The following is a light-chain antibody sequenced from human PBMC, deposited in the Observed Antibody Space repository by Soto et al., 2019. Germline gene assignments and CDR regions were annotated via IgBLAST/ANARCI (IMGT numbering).Light chain of an antibody. CDR1: QSVRSY. V-gene: IGKV3-11*01. CDR3: QQRYHWPFT. CDR2: DAS. Sequence: EVVLTQSPATLSLSPGESVTLSCRASQSVRSYVLWYRQKPGQAPRLLIYDASNRATGAPARFSGSGSGTDFTLTISSRESEDFAVYFCQQRYHWPFTFGPGTRVDFK. J-gene: IGKJ3*01.